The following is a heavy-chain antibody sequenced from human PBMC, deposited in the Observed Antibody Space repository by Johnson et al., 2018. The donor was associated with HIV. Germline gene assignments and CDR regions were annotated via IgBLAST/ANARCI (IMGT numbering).Heavy chain of an antibody. V-gene: IGHV3-13*01. CDR2: IGTAGDT. J-gene: IGHJ3*02. CDR3: ARENGGDAFDI. D-gene: IGHD3-10*01. Sequence: EQLVESGGGLVQPGGSLRLSCAASGFTFSSYDMHWVRQATGKGLEWVSAIGTAGDTYYPGSVKGRFTISRENAKNSLYLQMNSLRAGDKAVYYCARENGGDAFDIWGQGTMVTVSS. CDR1: GFTFSSYD.